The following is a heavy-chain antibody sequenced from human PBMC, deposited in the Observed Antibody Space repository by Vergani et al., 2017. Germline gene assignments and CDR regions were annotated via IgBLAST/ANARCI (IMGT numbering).Heavy chain of an antibody. J-gene: IGHJ6*03. V-gene: IGHV3-21*01. CDR3: ARVIQEWYYYYMDV. Sequence: EVQLVESGGGLVKPGGSLRLSCAASGFTFSSYSMNWVRKAPGKGLEWVSSISSSSSYIYYADSVKGRFTISRDNAKNSLYLQMNGLRAEDTAVYYCARVIQEWYYYYMDVWGKGTTVTVSS. CDR1: GFTFSSYS. CDR2: ISSSSSYI. D-gene: IGHD3-3*01.